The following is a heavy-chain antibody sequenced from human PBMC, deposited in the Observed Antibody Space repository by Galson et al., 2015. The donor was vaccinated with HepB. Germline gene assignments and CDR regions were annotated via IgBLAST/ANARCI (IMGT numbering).Heavy chain of an antibody. J-gene: IGHJ3*02. CDR2: INPNSGGT. Sequence: SVKVSCKASGYTFTGYYMHWVRQAPGQGLEWMGWINPNSGGTNYAQKFQGRVTMTRDTSISTAYMELSRLRSDDTAVYYCARGVGYCSSTSCHDAFDIWGQGTMVTVSS. CDR1: GYTFTGYY. V-gene: IGHV1-2*02. D-gene: IGHD2-2*01. CDR3: ARGVGYCSSTSCHDAFDI.